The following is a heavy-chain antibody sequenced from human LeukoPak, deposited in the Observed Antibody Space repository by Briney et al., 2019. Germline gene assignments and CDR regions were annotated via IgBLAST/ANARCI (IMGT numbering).Heavy chain of an antibody. CDR2: IYYSAST. CDR3: ARYYYYDSSGYSHLFDY. D-gene: IGHD3-22*01. CDR1: GGSISSGDYY. Sequence: SQTLSLTCTVSGGSISSGDYYWSWIRQPPGKGLEWIGYIYYSASTYYNPSLKSRVTISVDTSKNQFPLKLSSVTAADTAVYYCARYYYYDSSGYSHLFDYWGQGTLVTVSS. J-gene: IGHJ4*02. V-gene: IGHV4-30-4*08.